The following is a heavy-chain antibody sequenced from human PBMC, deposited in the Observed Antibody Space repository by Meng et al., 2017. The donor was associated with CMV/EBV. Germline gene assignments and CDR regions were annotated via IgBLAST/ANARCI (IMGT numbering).Heavy chain of an antibody. CDR3: AKENFKSSSAYYYYGMDV. CDR1: GFTFSSYG. Sequence: GESLKISCAASGFTFSSYGMHWVRQAPGKGLEWVAVIWYDGSNKYYADSVKGRFTISRDNSKNTLYLQMNSLRAEDTVVYYCAKENFKSSSAYYYYGMDVWGQGTTVTVSS. J-gene: IGHJ6*02. D-gene: IGHD3-10*01. CDR2: IWYDGSNK. V-gene: IGHV3-33*06.